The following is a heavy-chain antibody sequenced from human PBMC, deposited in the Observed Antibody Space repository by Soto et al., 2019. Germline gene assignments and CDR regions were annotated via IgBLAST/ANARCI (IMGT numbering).Heavy chain of an antibody. CDR3: ARRARPDFYYMDV. D-gene: IGHD6-6*01. CDR2: ISSNGVGT. Sequence: GGSLRLSCAASGFTLSGYAMDRVRQAPGKGLEYVSGISSNGVGTYYANSVQGRFTISRDNSKNTVYLQMGSLRPEDMAVYYCARRARPDFYYMDVWGKGTTVTVSS. CDR1: GFTLSGYA. V-gene: IGHV3-64*01. J-gene: IGHJ6*03.